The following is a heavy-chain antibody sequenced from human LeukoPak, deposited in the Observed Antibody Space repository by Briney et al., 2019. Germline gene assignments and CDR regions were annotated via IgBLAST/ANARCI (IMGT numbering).Heavy chain of an antibody. CDR1: GFTFSFYA. J-gene: IGHJ4*02. CDR3: ARHKNTMIVEH. Sequence: GGSLRLSCAASGFTFSFYAMHWVRQAPGKGLEWVAFISYDGTNKYYADSMKGRFTISRDNYKNTLYLQMNSLRVEDTAVYYCARHKNTMIVEHWGQGTLVTVSS. CDR2: ISYDGTNK. D-gene: IGHD3-22*01. V-gene: IGHV3-30*04.